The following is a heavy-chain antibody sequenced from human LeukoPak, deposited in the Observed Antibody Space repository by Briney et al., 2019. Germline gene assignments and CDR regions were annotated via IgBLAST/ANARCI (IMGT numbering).Heavy chain of an antibody. Sequence: GGSLRLSCAASGFTFNKYAMNWVRQAPGKGLEWVSAISASGGFTYSADSVKGRFTISRDNSKNTLFLQMNSLRAEDTAVYYCAKDGGLWVSAHWGDSWGRGTLVTVSS. CDR3: AKDGGLWVSAHWGDS. D-gene: IGHD7-27*01. V-gene: IGHV3-23*01. CDR1: GFTFNKYA. J-gene: IGHJ4*02. CDR2: ISASGGFT.